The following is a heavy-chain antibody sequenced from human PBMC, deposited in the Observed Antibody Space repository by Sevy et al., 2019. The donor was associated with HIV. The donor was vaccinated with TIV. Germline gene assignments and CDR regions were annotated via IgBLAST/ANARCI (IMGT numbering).Heavy chain of an antibody. CDR1: GFTFSNYW. Sequence: GGSLRLSCAGSGFTFSNYWMSWVRQAPGKGLEWVANIKRDGREKYYVASVKGRFTISRDNAKTSLYLQMNGLSVEDTALYYGARDCSSASCLWGMDVWGQGTMVTVSS. CDR3: ARDCSSASCLWGMDV. V-gene: IGHV3-7*03. J-gene: IGHJ6*02. CDR2: IKRDGREK. D-gene: IGHD2-2*01.